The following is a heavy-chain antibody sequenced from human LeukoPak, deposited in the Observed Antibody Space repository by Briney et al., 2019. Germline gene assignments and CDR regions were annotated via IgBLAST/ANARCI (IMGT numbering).Heavy chain of an antibody. CDR2: IYYSGHT. D-gene: IGHD1-26*01. CDR3: ARRSGTYRHYFDY. Sequence: SETLSLTCTVSGGSFSSSSYYWGWIRQPPGKGLEWIGSIYYSGHTYYNPSLKSRVTISVDTSKNQFSLKLSSVTAADTAVYWCARRSGTYRHYFDYWGQGTLVTVSS. J-gene: IGHJ4*02. V-gene: IGHV4-39*01. CDR1: GGSFSSSSYY.